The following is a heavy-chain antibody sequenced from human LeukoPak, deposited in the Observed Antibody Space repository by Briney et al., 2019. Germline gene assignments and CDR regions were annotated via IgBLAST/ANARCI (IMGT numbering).Heavy chain of an antibody. J-gene: IGHJ4*02. V-gene: IGHV3-30*18. Sequence: QPGWSLRLSCAASGFTFTNYGMHWVRQAPGKGLEWVALISYDGSDKNYADSVKGRFTISRDNSKNTLYMQMNSLRAEDTAVYYCAKGIDSSGYWADYWGQGTLVTVSS. CDR3: AKGIDSSGYWADY. CDR2: ISYDGSDK. CDR1: GFTFTNYG. D-gene: IGHD3-22*01.